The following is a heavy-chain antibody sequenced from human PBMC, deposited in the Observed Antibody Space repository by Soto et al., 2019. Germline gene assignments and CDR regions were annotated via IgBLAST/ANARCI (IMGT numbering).Heavy chain of an antibody. Sequence: GGSLRLSCAASGFTFSSYGMHWVRQAPGKGLEWVAVISCGGSNIYYADSVKGRFTISRDNAKNSLYLQMNSLRAEDTAVYYCARSGSGSYYNHHNYYYYYMDVWGKGTTVTVSS. J-gene: IGHJ6*03. CDR3: ARSGSGSYYNHHNYYYYYMDV. CDR1: GFTFSSYG. D-gene: IGHD3-10*01. CDR2: ISCGGSNI. V-gene: IGHV3-30*03.